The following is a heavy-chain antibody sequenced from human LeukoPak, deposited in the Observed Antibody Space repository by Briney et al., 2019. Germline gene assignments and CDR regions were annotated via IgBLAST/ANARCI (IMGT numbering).Heavy chain of an antibody. V-gene: IGHV4-4*02. CDR2: IYHSGNI. J-gene: IGHJ4*02. CDR1: GGSISSGNW. CDR3: AREGDYDILTGYYFIDY. D-gene: IGHD3-9*01. Sequence: SETLSLTCAVSGGSISSGNWWRWVRQPPGKVLEGIGEIYHSGNINYNPSLKSRVTISVDRSKNHFSLKLSSVTAADTAVYYCAREGDYDILTGYYFIDYWGQGTLVTVSS.